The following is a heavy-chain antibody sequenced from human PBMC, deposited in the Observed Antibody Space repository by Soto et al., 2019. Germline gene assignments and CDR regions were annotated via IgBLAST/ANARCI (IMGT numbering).Heavy chain of an antibody. J-gene: IGHJ5*02. CDR1: GYTFTSYY. V-gene: IGHV1-46*01. Sequence: QVQLVQSGAEVKKPGASVKVSCKASGYTFTSYYMHWVRQAPGQGLEWMGIINPSGGSTSYAQKFXARXTXTRDTSTSTVYMELSSLRSEDTAVYYCARDRDWFDPWGQGTLVTVSS. CDR2: INPSGGST. CDR3: ARDRDWFDP.